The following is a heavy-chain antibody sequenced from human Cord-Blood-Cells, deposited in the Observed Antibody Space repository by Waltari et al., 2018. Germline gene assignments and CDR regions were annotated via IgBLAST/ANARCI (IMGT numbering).Heavy chain of an antibody. D-gene: IGHD6-13*01. J-gene: IGHJ3*02. Sequence: QLQLVQSGAEVNKPGSSVKVSCKVSGYTLTELSMQCVRHAPGKGLEWMGGFDPEDGETIYAQKFQGRVTMTEDTSTDTAYMEVSSLRSEDTAVYYCATDKGIAAAGDAFDIWGQGTMVTVSS. CDR3: ATDKGIAAAGDAFDI. CDR2: FDPEDGET. V-gene: IGHV1-24*01. CDR1: GYTLTELS.